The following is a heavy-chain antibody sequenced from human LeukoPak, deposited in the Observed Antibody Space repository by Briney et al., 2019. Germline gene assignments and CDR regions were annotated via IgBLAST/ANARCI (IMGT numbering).Heavy chain of an antibody. V-gene: IGHV1-18*01. J-gene: IGHJ4*02. Sequence: AASVKVSCKASGYTFTSYGISWARQAPGQGLEWMGWISAYNGNTNYAQKLQGRVTMTTDTSTSTAYMELRSLRSDDTAVYYCARQDSSGYSTSNSDYWGQGTLVTVSS. D-gene: IGHD3-22*01. CDR2: ISAYNGNT. CDR1: GYTFTSYG. CDR3: ARQDSSGYSTSNSDY.